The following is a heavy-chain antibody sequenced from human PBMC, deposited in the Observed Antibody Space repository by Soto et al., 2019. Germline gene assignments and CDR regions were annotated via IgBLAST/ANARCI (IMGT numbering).Heavy chain of an antibody. Sequence: QVQLQESGPGLVKPSQTLSLTCTVSGGSISSGGYYWSWIRKHQGKGLEWIGYIYYSGSTYYNPSRKIPVTISADTYKNQFSLKLSSATPADTAVYYYATPNAHGYDLTALGFDPLGQGTLVTVSP. J-gene: IGHJ5*02. CDR1: GGSISSGGYY. CDR2: IYYSGST. CDR3: ATPNAHGYDLTALGFDP. D-gene: IGHD5-12*01. V-gene: IGHV4-31*01.